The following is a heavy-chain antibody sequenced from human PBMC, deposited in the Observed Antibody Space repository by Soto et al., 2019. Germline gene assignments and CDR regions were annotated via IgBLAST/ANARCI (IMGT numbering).Heavy chain of an antibody. CDR3: ARQIYDSDSGPNFQYYFDS. V-gene: IGHV5-10-1*01. Sequence: GESLKISCKGSGYSFAGYWITWVRQMPGKGLEWMGRIDPSDSQTYYSPSFRGHVTISAAKSITTVFLQWSSLRASDTAMYYCARQIYDSDSGPNFQYYFDSSGQGTRVTVSS. CDR1: GYSFAGYW. CDR2: IDPSDSQT. D-gene: IGHD3-22*01. J-gene: IGHJ4*02.